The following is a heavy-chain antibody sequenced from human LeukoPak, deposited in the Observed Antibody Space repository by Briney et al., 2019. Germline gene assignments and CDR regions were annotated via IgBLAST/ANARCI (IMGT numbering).Heavy chain of an antibody. J-gene: IGHJ4*02. Sequence: GGSLRLSCAASGFTFYDYAMHWVRQVPRKGLEWVSAISGSGGSTYYADSVKGRFTISRDNSKNTLYLQMNSLRAEDTAVYYCAKESAPDVFFDYWGQGTLVTVSS. D-gene: IGHD3-10*01. CDR1: GFTFYDYA. V-gene: IGHV3-23*01. CDR3: AKESAPDVFFDY. CDR2: ISGSGGST.